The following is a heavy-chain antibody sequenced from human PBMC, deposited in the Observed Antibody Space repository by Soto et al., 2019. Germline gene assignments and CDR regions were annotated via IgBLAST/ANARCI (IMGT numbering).Heavy chain of an antibody. D-gene: IGHD3-10*01. V-gene: IGHV2-5*05. J-gene: IGHJ5*02. CDR2: IYWDDDK. Sequence: QITLQESGPTLVKPTQTLTLTCTFSGFSHTTTGMRVGWIRQPPGKAPELLALIYWDDDKRYAPSMKSRLTITKDTSRNQVVLTMINMDPVDTATYYCAHRRSGDVMTWGQGTLVTVSS. CDR3: AHRRSGDVMT. CDR1: GFSHTTTGMR.